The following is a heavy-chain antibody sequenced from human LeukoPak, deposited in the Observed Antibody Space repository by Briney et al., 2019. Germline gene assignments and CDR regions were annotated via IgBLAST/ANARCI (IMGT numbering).Heavy chain of an antibody. V-gene: IGHV3-23*01. Sequence: GGSLRLSCAASGFTFSTYTMYWVRHPPGKGLEWVSIIGSSGGGIHYADSVKGRFTISRDNSKNTLYVQMNSLRPEDTAIYYCARARGDSSPASRYFDYWGQGAPVTVSS. J-gene: IGHJ4*02. CDR1: GFTFSTYT. CDR3: ARARGDSSPASRYFDY. D-gene: IGHD5-18*01. CDR2: IGSSGGGI.